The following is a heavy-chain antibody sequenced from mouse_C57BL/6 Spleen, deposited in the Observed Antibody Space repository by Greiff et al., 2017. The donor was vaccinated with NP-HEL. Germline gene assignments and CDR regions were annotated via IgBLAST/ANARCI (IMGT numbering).Heavy chain of an antibody. V-gene: IGHV1-15*01. Sequence: QVQLKESGAELVRPGASVTLSCKASGYTFTDYEMHWVKQTPVHGLEWIGAIDPETGGTAYNQKFKGKAILTADKSSSTAYMGLRSLTSEDSAVYYCTRVYSFAYWGQGTLVTVSA. D-gene: IGHD2-1*01. CDR2: IDPETGGT. CDR3: TRVYSFAY. J-gene: IGHJ3*01. CDR1: GYTFTDYE.